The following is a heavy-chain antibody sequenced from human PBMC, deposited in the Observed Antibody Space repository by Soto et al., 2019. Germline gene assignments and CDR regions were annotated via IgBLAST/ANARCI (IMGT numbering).Heavy chain of an antibody. CDR1: GDSINSSSYY. Sequence: QLQLQGSGPGLVKPSETLSLTCPVSGDSINSSSYYWGWIRQPPGKGLEWIGSIYYRGSTYYNPSLKSRVTISVDTSKNQLSLKLSSVTAADTAVYYCARLCSSSWSYGMDVWGQGTTVTVSS. V-gene: IGHV4-39*01. CDR3: ARLCSSSWSYGMDV. D-gene: IGHD6-13*01. CDR2: IYYRGST. J-gene: IGHJ6*02.